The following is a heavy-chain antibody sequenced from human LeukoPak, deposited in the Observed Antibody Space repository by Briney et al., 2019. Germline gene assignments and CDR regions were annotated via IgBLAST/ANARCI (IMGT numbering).Heavy chain of an antibody. CDR2: INHSGST. J-gene: IGHJ6*03. V-gene: IGHV4-34*01. Sequence: SETLSLTCAVYGGSFSGYYWSWIRQPPGKGLEWIGEINHSGSTNYNPSLKSRVTISVDTSKNQFSPKLSSVTAADTAVYYCARAGRRLRFSYYYYYMDVWGKGTTVTVSS. D-gene: IGHD1-26*01. CDR1: GGSFSGYY. CDR3: ARAGRRLRFSYYYYYMDV.